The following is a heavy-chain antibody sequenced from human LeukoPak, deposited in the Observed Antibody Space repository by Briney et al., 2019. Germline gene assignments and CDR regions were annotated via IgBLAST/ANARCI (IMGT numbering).Heavy chain of an antibody. CDR1: GFIFSNYA. D-gene: IGHD2-21*02. CDR2: ISGSGGGT. CDR3: AEMAGVDCGCDFAQGFFQH. Sequence: GGSLRLSCADSGFIFSNYAMSWVRQAPGKGLEWVSGISGSGGGTDYRDSAKGRFTISRDNARNTLYLQVNSVRVEDTAVYYFAEMAGVDCGCDFAQGFFQHWGQGTLVTVSS. V-gene: IGHV3-23*01. J-gene: IGHJ1*01.